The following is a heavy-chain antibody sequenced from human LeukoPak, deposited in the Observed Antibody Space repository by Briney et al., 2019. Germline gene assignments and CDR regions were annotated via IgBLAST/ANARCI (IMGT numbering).Heavy chain of an antibody. CDR1: GGSISSYY. CDR2: IYYSGST. J-gene: IGHJ6*03. Sequence: SETLSLTCTVSGGSISSYYWSWIRQPPGKGLEWIGNIYYSGSTNYNPSLKSRVTISVGTSKNQFSLKLSSVTAADTAVYYCTRGSIAYYYMDVWGKGTTVTVSS. CDR3: TRGSIAYYYMDV. V-gene: IGHV4-59*01. D-gene: IGHD3-22*01.